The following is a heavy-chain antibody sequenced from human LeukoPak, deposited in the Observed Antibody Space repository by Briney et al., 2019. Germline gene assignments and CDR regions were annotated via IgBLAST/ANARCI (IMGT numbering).Heavy chain of an antibody. CDR1: GFTFSGCH. D-gene: IGHD4-17*01. CDR2: VWHDGSKT. V-gene: IGHV3-33*06. J-gene: IGHJ4*02. CDR3: AKDSNDNGDYNYFDF. Sequence: PGRSLKLTCAASGFTFSGCHIHWVRRAPGKGLEWVALVWHDGSKTYYADSVKGRFTVSRDNSKNTLFLQMNSLRAEDTGVYYCAKDSNDNGDYNYFDFWGQGTLVTVSS.